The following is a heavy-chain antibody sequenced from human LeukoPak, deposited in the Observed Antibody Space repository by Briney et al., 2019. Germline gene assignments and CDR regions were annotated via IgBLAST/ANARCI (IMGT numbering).Heavy chain of an antibody. CDR3: AKDPPHSDRSIYSDNS. CDR1: GFIFSNNI. J-gene: IGHJ4*02. V-gene: IGHV3-23*01. D-gene: IGHD3-22*01. CDR2: ISTDGGDI. Sequence: GGSLRLSCAASGFIFSNNIMNWVRQAPGKGLEWVSVISTDGGDIYYADSVNGRFTISRDNSKNTLHLQMDSLRAEDTAVYYCAKDPPHSDRSIYSDNSWGQGTLVTVSS.